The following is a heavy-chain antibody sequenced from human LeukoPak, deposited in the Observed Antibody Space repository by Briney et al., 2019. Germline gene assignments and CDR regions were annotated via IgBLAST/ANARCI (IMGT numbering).Heavy chain of an antibody. CDR2: ISGSGGST. V-gene: IGHV3-23*01. Sequence: PGGSLRLSCAASGFTFSSYAMCWVRQAPGKGLEWVSAISGSGGSTYYADSVKGRFTISRDNSKNTLYLQMNSLRAEDTAVYYCANPYRYYYDSSGYRPRDAFDIWGQGTMVTVSS. J-gene: IGHJ3*02. CDR3: ANPYRYYYDSSGYRPRDAFDI. CDR1: GFTFSSYA. D-gene: IGHD3-22*01.